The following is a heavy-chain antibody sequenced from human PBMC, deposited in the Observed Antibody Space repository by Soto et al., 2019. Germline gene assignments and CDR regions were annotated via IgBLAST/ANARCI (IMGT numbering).Heavy chain of an antibody. CDR3: ARILRTGVLKFDS. CDR1: GGSINTAAYY. V-gene: IGHV4-31*03. Sequence: SETLSLTCNVTGGSINTAAYYWSWIRQVPGKGLEWIGYIFYSGSAYYHPSLKSRASISVDRSKNQFSLKVNSATAADTAVYYCARILRTGVLKFDSWGQGTLVTVSS. CDR2: IFYSGSA. D-gene: IGHD1-1*01. J-gene: IGHJ4*02.